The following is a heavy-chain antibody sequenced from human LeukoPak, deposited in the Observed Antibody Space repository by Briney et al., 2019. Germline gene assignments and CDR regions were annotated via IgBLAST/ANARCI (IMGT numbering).Heavy chain of an antibody. Sequence: GGSLRLSCAASGFTFSSYWMSWVRQAPWKGLEWVANIKQDGSEKYYVDSVKGRFTISRDNTKKTLYLEMNSLRAEDTAVYFCARVAHFDRGMDVWGQGTTVTVSS. CDR2: IKQDGSEK. J-gene: IGHJ6*02. V-gene: IGHV3-7*01. D-gene: IGHD3-9*01. CDR1: GFTFSSYW. CDR3: ARVAHFDRGMDV.